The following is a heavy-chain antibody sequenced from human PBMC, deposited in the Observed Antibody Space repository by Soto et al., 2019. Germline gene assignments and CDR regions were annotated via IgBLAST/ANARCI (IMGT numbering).Heavy chain of an antibody. CDR3: ARAIYYDSSGYYPAEYFQH. J-gene: IGHJ1*01. V-gene: IGHV1-58*01. D-gene: IGHD3-22*01. CDR2: IVVGSGST. Sequence: ASVKVSCKASGFTFSRSNVQWVRQARGQRLEWIGWIVVGSGSTNYAQNFQERVTISRDNSKNTLYLQMNSLRAEDTAVYYCARAIYYDSSGYYPAEYFQHWGQGTLVTVSS. CDR1: GFTFSRSN.